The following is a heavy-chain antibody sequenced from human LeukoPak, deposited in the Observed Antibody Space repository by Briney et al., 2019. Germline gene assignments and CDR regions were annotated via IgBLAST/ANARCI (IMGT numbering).Heavy chain of an antibody. D-gene: IGHD2-15*01. CDR1: GFTFSSYS. CDR2: INSSVSYI. V-gene: IGHV3-21*01. Sequence: GGALRLSCVDSGFTFSSYSMNWVGQPPGKGVEWVSSINSSVSYIYYAYSVKVPFSISRDSPINSLYLQINSLRADDTAVYYCARGPQFCSGGSCYRYYCHFWGQGTLLTVSS. CDR3: ARGPQFCSGGSCYRYYCHF. J-gene: IGHJ4*02.